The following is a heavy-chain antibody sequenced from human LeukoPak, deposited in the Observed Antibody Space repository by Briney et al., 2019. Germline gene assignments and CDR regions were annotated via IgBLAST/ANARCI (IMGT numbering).Heavy chain of an antibody. D-gene: IGHD3-10*01. V-gene: IGHV1-18*01. CDR2: ISAYNGNT. CDR3: AREGYYYGSGSYSDYYYYMDV. J-gene: IGHJ6*03. Sequence: ASVKVSCKASGYTFTSYGISWVRQAPGQGLEWMGWISAYNGNTNYAQKLQGRVTMTTDTSTSTAYMELRSLRSDDTAVYYCAREGYYYGSGSYSDYYYYMDVWGKGTTVTISS. CDR1: GYTFTSYG.